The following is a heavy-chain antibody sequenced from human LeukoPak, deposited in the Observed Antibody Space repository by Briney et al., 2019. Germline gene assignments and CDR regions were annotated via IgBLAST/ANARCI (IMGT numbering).Heavy chain of an antibody. Sequence: GGSLRLSCAASGFTFSSYSMNWVRQAPGKGLEWVSYISSSSSTIYYADSVKGRFTISRDNSKNTVYLQMNSLRAEDTAVYYCARDFEGVHRTTNSYTYYYYMDVWGKGTTVIVSS. CDR1: GFTFSSYS. V-gene: IGHV3-48*01. J-gene: IGHJ6*03. D-gene: IGHD2/OR15-2a*01. CDR2: ISSSSSTI. CDR3: ARDFEGVHRTTNSYTYYYYMDV.